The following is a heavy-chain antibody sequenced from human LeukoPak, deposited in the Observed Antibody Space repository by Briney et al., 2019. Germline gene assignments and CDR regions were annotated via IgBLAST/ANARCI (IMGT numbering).Heavy chain of an antibody. D-gene: IGHD3-10*01. CDR2: IQSKTDGGPT. Sequence: KSGGSLRLSCAASGFTFSNAWMSWVRQAPGKGLEWVGRIQSKTDGGPTEYAAPVKGRFTISRDDSKKTLYLQMNSLKTEDTAVYYCTTDRGALINWGQGTLVTVSS. CDR1: GFTFSNAW. CDR3: TTDRGALIN. J-gene: IGHJ4*02. V-gene: IGHV3-15*01.